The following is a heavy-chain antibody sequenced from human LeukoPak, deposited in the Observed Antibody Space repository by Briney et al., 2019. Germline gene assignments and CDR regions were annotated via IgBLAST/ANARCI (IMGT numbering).Heavy chain of an antibody. V-gene: IGHV3-21*01. J-gene: IGHJ4*02. CDR2: ISSSSSYI. CDR3: ARGEEKATITALDS. CDR1: GFTFSNYD. Sequence: SGGSLRLSCAPSGFTFSNYDMHWVRQAPGKGLEWVSAISSSSSYIYYADSIKGRFTISRDNAENSLYLQMNSLRAVDTAVYFCARGEEKATITALDSWGQGTLVTVSS. D-gene: IGHD5-24*01.